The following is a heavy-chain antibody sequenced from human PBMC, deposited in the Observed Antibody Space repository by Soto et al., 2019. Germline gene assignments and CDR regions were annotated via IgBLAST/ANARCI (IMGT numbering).Heavy chain of an antibody. CDR2: ISAYNGNT. CDR1: GYTFTSYG. Sequence: QVQLVQSGAEVKKPGASVKVSCKASGYTFTSYGISWVRQAPGQGLEWMGWISAYNGNTNYAQKLQGRVTMTTDTSTSTAYMELRSLRSDDTAVYYCARDLPLDSSGYSYGRWYYYYGMDVWGQGTTVTVSS. V-gene: IGHV1-18*01. D-gene: IGHD3-22*01. CDR3: ARDLPLDSSGYSYGRWYYYYGMDV. J-gene: IGHJ6*02.